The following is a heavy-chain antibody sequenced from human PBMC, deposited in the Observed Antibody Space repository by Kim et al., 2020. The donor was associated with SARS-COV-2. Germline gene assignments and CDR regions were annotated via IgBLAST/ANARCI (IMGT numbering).Heavy chain of an antibody. Sequence: GSSNTNYADSVKGRFTISRDNSKTPVYLKMNSLRAEDTAVYFCAKDPSFDLWGQGTMVTVSS. V-gene: IGHV3-23*03. CDR2: GSSNT. J-gene: IGHJ3*01. CDR3: AKDPSFDL.